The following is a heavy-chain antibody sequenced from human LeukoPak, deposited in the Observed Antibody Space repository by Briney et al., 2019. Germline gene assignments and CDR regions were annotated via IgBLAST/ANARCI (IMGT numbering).Heavy chain of an antibody. V-gene: IGHV4-34*01. CDR1: GGSMSSYY. D-gene: IGHD3-9*01. J-gene: IGHJ4*02. CDR2: INHSGST. Sequence: SETLSLTCTVSGGSMSSYYWSWIRQPPGKGLEWIGEINHSGSTNYNPSLKSRVTISVDTSKNQFSLKLSSVTAADTAVYYCASSGWSAVLRYFDWSRPSLDYWGQGTLVTVSS. CDR3: ASSGWSAVLRYFDWSRPSLDY.